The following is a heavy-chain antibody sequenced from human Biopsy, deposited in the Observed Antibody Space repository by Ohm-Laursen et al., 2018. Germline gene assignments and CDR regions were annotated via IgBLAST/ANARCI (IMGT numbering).Heavy chain of an antibody. J-gene: IGHJ5*02. D-gene: IGHD3-22*01. Sequence: SETLSLTCTVSGGSISNNIYYWGWIRQPPGKGLVWIGSIFYRGSTHYKPSLKSRVNISVDTSKNQFSLKVNSVTAADTAVYYCARDYDTSGYYYVSWGQGTLVTVSS. V-gene: IGHV4-39*01. CDR2: IFYRGST. CDR3: ARDYDTSGYYYVS. CDR1: GGSISNNIYY.